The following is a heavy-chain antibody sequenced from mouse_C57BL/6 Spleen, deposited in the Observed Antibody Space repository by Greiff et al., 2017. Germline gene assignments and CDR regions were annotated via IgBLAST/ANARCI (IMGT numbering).Heavy chain of an antibody. V-gene: IGHV3-6*01. D-gene: IGHD2-4*01. CDR3: ASPRGLRRGYAMDY. CDR2: ISYDGSN. Sequence: DVKLQESGPGLVKPSQSLSLTCSVTGYSITSGYYWNWIRQFPGNKLEWMGYISYDGSNNYNPSLKNRISITRDTSKNQFFLKLNSVTTEDTATYYCASPRGLRRGYAMDYWGQGTSVTVSS. J-gene: IGHJ4*01. CDR1: GYSITSGYY.